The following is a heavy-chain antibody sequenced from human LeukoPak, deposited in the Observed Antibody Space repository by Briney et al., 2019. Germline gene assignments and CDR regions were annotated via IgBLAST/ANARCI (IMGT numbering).Heavy chain of an antibody. Sequence: ASVKVSCKTSGYTFTHYVISWVRQAPGQGLEWMGRISPYNGNTKYAQKLQGRVTMTTDTSTSTAYMELSSLRSEDTAVYYCARTSSSSWYPEDAFDIWGQGTMVTVSS. CDR3: ARTSSSSWYPEDAFDI. D-gene: IGHD6-13*01. J-gene: IGHJ3*02. V-gene: IGHV1-18*01. CDR2: ISPYNGNT. CDR1: GYTFTHYV.